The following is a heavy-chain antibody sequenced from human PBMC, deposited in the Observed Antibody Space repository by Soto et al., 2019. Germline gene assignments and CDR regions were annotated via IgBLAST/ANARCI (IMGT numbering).Heavy chain of an antibody. Sequence: SVKVSCKASGVTFSSYAISWVRQAPGQGLEWMGGIIPIFGTANYAQKFQGRVTITADESTSTAYMELSSLRSEDTAVYYCARKLNVDYDDAFDIWGQGTMVTVSS. CDR1: GVTFSSYA. CDR3: ARKLNVDYDDAFDI. J-gene: IGHJ3*02. V-gene: IGHV1-69*13. D-gene: IGHD4-17*01. CDR2: IIPIFGTA.